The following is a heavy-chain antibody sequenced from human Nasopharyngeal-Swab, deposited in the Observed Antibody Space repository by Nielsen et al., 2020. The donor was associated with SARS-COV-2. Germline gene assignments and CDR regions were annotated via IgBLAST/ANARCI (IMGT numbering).Heavy chain of an antibody. V-gene: IGHV3-64D*06. CDR2: ISSNGGST. CDR1: GFTFSSYA. CDR3: VKGGYGVYFDY. Sequence: GESLKISCSASGFTFSSYAMHWVRQAPGKGLEYVSAISSNGGSTYYADSVKGRFTISRDNSKNTLYLQMSSLRAEDTAVYYCVKGGYGVYFDYWGQGTLVTVS. J-gene: IGHJ4*02. D-gene: IGHD4-17*01.